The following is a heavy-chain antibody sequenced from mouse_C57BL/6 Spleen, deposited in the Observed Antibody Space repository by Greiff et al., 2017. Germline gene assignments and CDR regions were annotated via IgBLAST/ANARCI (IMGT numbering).Heavy chain of an antibody. D-gene: IGHD2-3*01. Sequence: DVQLVESGGGLVKPGGSLKLSCAASGFTFSDYGMHWVRQAPEKGLEWVAYVSSGSSTIYYADTVKGRFTISRDNAKNTLFLQMTSLRSEDTAMYYCATPISIYDGDYGAMDYWGQGTSVTVSS. J-gene: IGHJ4*01. V-gene: IGHV5-17*01. CDR2: VSSGSSTI. CDR3: ATPISIYDGDYGAMDY. CDR1: GFTFSDYG.